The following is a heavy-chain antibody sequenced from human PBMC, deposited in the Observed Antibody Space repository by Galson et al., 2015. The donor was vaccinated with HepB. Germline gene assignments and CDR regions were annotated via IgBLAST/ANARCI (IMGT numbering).Heavy chain of an antibody. CDR2: ISYDGSNK. D-gene: IGHD2-2*01. CDR1: GFTFSNYA. J-gene: IGHJ4*02. Sequence: SLRLSCAASGFTFSNYAMHWVRQAPGKGLEWLAVISYDGSNKYYADSVKGRFTISRDSSKNTLFLQMNSLRAEDTAVYYCARDDCSTTNCLAYWGQGTPVTVSS. CDR3: ARDDCSTTNCLAY. V-gene: IGHV3-30*04.